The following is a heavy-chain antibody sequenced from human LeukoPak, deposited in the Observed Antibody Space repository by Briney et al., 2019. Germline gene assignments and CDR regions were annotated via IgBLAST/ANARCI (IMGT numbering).Heavy chain of an antibody. CDR1: GGSIRSDY. V-gene: IGHV4-59*08. J-gene: IGHJ2*01. D-gene: IGHD1-1*01. CDR2: ISYSGST. Sequence: PSETLPLTCTVSGGSIRSDYWSWIRQPPGKGLEWIGYISYSGSTNYNPSLKSRVTISVDTSKNQFYLKLSSVTAADTAVYSCARAVGVGRGTYFDLWGRGTLVTVSS. CDR3: ARAVGVGRGTYFDL.